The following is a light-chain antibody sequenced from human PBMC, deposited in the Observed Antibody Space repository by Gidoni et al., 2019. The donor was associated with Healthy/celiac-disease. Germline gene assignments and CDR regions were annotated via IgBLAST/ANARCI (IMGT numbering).Light chain of an antibody. Sequence: DIVMTQSPDSLAVSLGERATINCKYSQSVLFSSNNKNYLAWYQQKPGQPPKLLISWAPTRESGVPDRFSGSGSGTDFTLTISSLQAEDVAVYYCQQYYSTPRTFGQGTKVEIK. V-gene: IGKV4-1*01. CDR2: WAP. CDR3: QQYYSTPRT. CDR1: QSVLFSSNNKNY. J-gene: IGKJ1*01.